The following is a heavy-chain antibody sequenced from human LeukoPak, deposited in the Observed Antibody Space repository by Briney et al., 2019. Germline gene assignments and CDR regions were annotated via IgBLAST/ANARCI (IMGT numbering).Heavy chain of an antibody. CDR2: IRYDGSNK. J-gene: IGHJ4*02. CDR1: GFAFSSYG. Sequence: GGSLRLSCAASGFAFSSYGMHWVRQAPGRGLEWVAFIRYDGSNKYYADSVKGRFTISRDNSKNTLYLQMNSLRAEDTAVYYCAKDNRIAAAEPRGLGYWGQGTLVTVSS. D-gene: IGHD6-13*01. V-gene: IGHV3-30*02. CDR3: AKDNRIAAAEPRGLGY.